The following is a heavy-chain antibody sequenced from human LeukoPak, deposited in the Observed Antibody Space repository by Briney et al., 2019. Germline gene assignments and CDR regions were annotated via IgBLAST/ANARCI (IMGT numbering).Heavy chain of an antibody. Sequence: GASVKVSCKASGYTFTSYYMHWVRQAPGQGLEWMGIINPSGGSTSYAQKLQGRVTMTTDTSTSTAYMELRSLRSDDTAVYYCARIGYSSIKAAFDIWGQGTMVTVSS. J-gene: IGHJ3*02. CDR3: ARIGYSSIKAAFDI. D-gene: IGHD6-13*01. CDR1: GYTFTSYY. V-gene: IGHV1-46*01. CDR2: INPSGGST.